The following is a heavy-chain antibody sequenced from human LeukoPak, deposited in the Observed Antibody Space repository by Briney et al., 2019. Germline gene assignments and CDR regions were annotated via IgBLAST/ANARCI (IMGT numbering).Heavy chain of an antibody. V-gene: IGHV4-4*02. CDR3: ARVSWFPGTSYYYMDV. J-gene: IGHJ6*03. CDR2: IYHSGST. CDR1: GVSISSSNW. D-gene: IGHD1-1*01. Sequence: SETLSLTCAASGVSISSSNWWCGVRQPPGEGLGGIGEIYHSGSTNYNPSLKSRVTISVDTSKNQFSLKLSSVTAADTAEYFCARVSWFPGTSYYYMDVWGKGTTVTVSS.